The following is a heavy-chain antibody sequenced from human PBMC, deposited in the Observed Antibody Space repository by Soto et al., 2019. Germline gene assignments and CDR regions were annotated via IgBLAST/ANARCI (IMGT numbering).Heavy chain of an antibody. CDR3: ARLGDYYQAFDY. J-gene: IGHJ4*01. D-gene: IGHD3-22*01. CDR2: IYHSGST. V-gene: IGHV4-4*02. CDR1: GGSISSSNW. Sequence: PSETLSLTCAVSGGSISSSNWWSWVRQPPGKGLEWIGEIYHSGSTNYNPSLKSRVTISVDKSKNQFSLKLSSVTAADTAVYYCARLGDYYQAFDYWGHGALVTAPQ.